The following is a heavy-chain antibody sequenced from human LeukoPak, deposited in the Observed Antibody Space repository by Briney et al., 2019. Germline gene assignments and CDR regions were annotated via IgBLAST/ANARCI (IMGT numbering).Heavy chain of an antibody. Sequence: GASLRLSCAASGFTFSGYTMSWVRQAPEKGLEWVSAISATGDRTNYAESVKGRFTISRDNSKNTLYLQMNSLRAEDTALYYCARDYYYSSGYYYDYWGQGTLVTVSS. V-gene: IGHV3-23*01. D-gene: IGHD3-22*01. CDR2: ISATGDRT. J-gene: IGHJ4*02. CDR1: GFTFSGYT. CDR3: ARDYYYSSGYYYDY.